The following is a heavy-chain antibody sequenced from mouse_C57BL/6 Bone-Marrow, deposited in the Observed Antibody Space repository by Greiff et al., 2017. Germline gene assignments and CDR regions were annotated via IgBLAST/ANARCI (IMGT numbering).Heavy chain of an antibody. D-gene: IGHD1-1*01. V-gene: IGHV1-82*01. J-gene: IGHJ1*03. CDR3: AREGVARYFDV. CDR2: IYPGDGDT. CDR1: GYAFSSSW. Sequence: VHLVESGPELVKPGASVKISCKASGYAFSSSWMNWVKQRPGKGLEWIGRIYPGDGDTNYNGKFKGKATLTADKSSSTAYMQLSSLTSEDSAVYFGAREGVARYFDVWGTGTTVTVSS.